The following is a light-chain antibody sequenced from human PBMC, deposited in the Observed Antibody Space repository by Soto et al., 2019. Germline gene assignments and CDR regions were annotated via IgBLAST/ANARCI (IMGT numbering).Light chain of an antibody. V-gene: IGKV1-5*01. CDR1: QSISSW. CDR2: DAS. Sequence: DIQMTQSPSTLSASVGDRVTITCRASQSISSWLAWYQQKPGKAPKLLIYDASSLESGVPSRFRGSGSGTEFTLTISSLQPDDFATYYCQQYLGGTFGQGTKVEIK. CDR3: QQYLGGT. J-gene: IGKJ1*01.